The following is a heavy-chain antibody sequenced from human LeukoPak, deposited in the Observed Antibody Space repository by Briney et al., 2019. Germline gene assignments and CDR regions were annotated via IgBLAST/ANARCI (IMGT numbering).Heavy chain of an antibody. Sequence: GGSLRLSCAASGFTFRSYGMHWVRQAPGKGLEWVTFIRNDGTTKYYADSVKGRFTISRDNAKNSLYLQMNSLRAEDTAVYYCARERYCSSTSYCYYYFMDVWGKGTTVTVSS. V-gene: IGHV3-30*02. J-gene: IGHJ6*03. CDR3: ARERYCSSTSYCYYYFMDV. D-gene: IGHD2-2*01. CDR1: GFTFRSYG. CDR2: IRNDGTTK.